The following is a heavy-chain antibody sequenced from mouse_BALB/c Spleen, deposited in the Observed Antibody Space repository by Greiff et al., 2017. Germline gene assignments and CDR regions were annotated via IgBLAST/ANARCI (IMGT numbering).Heavy chain of an antibody. CDR3: ARGSSYWFAY. CDR2: ISSGSSTI. D-gene: IGHD1-1*01. Sequence: EVKVVESGGGLVQPGGSRKLSCAASGFTFSSFGMHWVRQAPEKGLEWVAYISSGSSTIYYADTVKGRFTISRDNPKNTLFLQMTSLRSEDTAMYYCARGSSYWFAYWGQGTLVTVSA. CDR1: GFTFSSFG. J-gene: IGHJ3*01. V-gene: IGHV5-17*02.